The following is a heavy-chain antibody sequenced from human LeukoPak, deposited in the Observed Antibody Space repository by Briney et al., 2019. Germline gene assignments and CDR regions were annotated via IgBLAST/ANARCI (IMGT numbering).Heavy chain of an antibody. Sequence: ASVKVSCKTSGYSENFYGITWVRQVAGQGLEWMGWISAQHGQTEYAPNSQDRVTMTTDTYTNTAYMELRSLRSDDTAVYYCARDLTHRRNYDNSGYQIVPAFWGQGTLVTVSS. J-gene: IGHJ4*02. V-gene: IGHV1-18*01. CDR3: ARDLTHRRNYDNSGYQIVPAF. D-gene: IGHD3-22*01. CDR1: GYSENFYG. CDR2: ISAQHGQT.